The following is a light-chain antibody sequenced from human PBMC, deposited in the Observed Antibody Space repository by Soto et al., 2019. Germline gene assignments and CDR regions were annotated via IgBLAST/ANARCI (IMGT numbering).Light chain of an antibody. J-gene: IGLJ2*01. CDR1: SSNIGSNT. CDR3: ATWDESLYGPV. Sequence: QTVVTQPPSASGTPGQRVTISCSGSSSNIGSNTVNWYQQLPGTAPKLLIYSNNQRPSGVPDRFSGSKSGTSASLAISGLQSEDEADYYCATWDESLYGPVFGGGTKLTVL. CDR2: SNN. V-gene: IGLV1-44*01.